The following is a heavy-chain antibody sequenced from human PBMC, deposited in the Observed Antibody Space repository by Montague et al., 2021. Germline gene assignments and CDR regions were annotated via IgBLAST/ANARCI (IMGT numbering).Heavy chain of an antibody. CDR1: SSSIFHAH. CDR2: MFYGGAT. CDR3: AKQDYFVSGTSYKGFGP. V-gene: IGHV4-59*04. D-gene: IGHD3-10*01. Sequence: SETLSLTCTVSSSSIFHAHWSWVRQPPGKGLEWLGSMFYGGATSNNPSLKSRVTMSIDTSTNKFSLKLSFVTAADTAVYYCAKQDYFVSGTSYKGFGPWGQGILVTVSS. J-gene: IGHJ5*02.